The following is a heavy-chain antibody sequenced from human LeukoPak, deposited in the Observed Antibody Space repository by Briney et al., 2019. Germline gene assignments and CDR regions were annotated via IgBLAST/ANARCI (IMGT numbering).Heavy chain of an antibody. CDR3: ARGDGSSSGLYFDS. V-gene: IGHV3-7*01. Sequence: GGSLRLSCATSGFSFNTYWMSWVRQAPGKGLEWVANKKQDGSVKYYVDSVKGRFTVSRDNAIHSLYLQMNSLRAEDTAVYYCARGDGSSSGLYFDSWGQGTLVTVSS. CDR2: KKQDGSVK. J-gene: IGHJ4*02. CDR1: GFSFNTYW. D-gene: IGHD6-6*01.